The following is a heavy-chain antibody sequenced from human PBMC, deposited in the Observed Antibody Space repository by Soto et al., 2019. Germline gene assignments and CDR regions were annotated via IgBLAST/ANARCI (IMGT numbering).Heavy chain of an antibody. CDR3: ARSSPYIVVRKPTGNQDYYGMDV. J-gene: IGHJ6*02. D-gene: IGHD2-2*01. V-gene: IGHV1-69*01. CDR1: GGTFSNYT. Sequence: QVQLVQSGAEVKKPGSSVKVFCKASGGTFSNYTISWVRQAPGQGLEWMGGIIPVFGTTDYEQKFQGRVTITADGSTSTAYRKLSSLRSADTAVYYCARSSPYIVVRKPTGNQDYYGMDVGGQGTTVTVSS. CDR2: IIPVFGTT.